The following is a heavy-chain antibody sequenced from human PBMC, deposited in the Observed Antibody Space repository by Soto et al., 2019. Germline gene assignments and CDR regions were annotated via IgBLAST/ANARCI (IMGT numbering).Heavy chain of an antibody. V-gene: IGHV5-51*01. D-gene: IGHD2-21*02. Sequence: GESLKISCKGSGYTFTRNWIGWVRQMPGKGLEWMGIIFPIDSDTRYSPSSQGQVTISADNSISTAYLQWSSLRASDTAIYYCATPGGRDFNAFDVWGQGTMVTVSS. CDR3: ATPGGRDFNAFDV. CDR1: GYTFTRNW. J-gene: IGHJ3*01. CDR2: IFPIDSDT.